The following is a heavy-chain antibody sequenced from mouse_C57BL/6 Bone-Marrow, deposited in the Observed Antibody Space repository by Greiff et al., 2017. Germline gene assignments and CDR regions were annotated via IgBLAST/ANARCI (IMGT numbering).Heavy chain of an antibody. V-gene: IGHV1-74*01. CDR3: AITPGYEGYFDV. D-gene: IGHD1-2*01. J-gene: IGHJ1*03. CDR2: IHPSDSDT. Sequence: VKLQQPGAELVKPGASVKVSCKASGYTFTSYWMHWVKQRPGQGLEWIGRIHPSDSDTNYNQKFKGKATLTVDKSSSTAYMQLSRLTSEDSAVYYCAITPGYEGYFDVWSTGTTVTVSS. CDR1: GYTFTSYW.